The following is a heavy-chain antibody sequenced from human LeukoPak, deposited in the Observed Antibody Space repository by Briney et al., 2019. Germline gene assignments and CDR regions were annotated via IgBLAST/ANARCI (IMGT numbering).Heavy chain of an antibody. V-gene: IGHV1-69*05. CDR1: GGTFSSYA. CDR3: ARGRSSGYYYEHYYYYMDV. Sequence: SVKVSCKASGGTFSSYAISWVRQAPGQGLEWMGGIIPIFGTANYAQKFQGRVTITTDESTSTAYMELSSLRSEDTAVYYCARGRSSGYYYEHYYYYMDVWGKGTTVTVSS. CDR2: IIPIFGTA. J-gene: IGHJ6*03. D-gene: IGHD3-22*01.